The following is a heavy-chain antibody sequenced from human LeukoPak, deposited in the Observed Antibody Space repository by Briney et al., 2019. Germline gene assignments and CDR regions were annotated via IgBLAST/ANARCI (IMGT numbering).Heavy chain of an antibody. Sequence: GGSLRLSCAASGFTFSSYGMHWVRQAPGKGLEWVAVIWYDGSNKYYADSVKGRFTISRDNSKNTLYQQMNSLRAEDTAVYYCARAFYQNGMDVWGQGTTVTVSS. CDR1: GFTFSSYG. V-gene: IGHV3-33*01. J-gene: IGHJ6*02. CDR3: ARAFYQNGMDV. CDR2: IWYDGSNK. D-gene: IGHD2-2*01.